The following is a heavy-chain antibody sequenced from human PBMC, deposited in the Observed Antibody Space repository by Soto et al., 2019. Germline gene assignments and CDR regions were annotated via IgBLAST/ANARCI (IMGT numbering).Heavy chain of an antibody. CDR1: GGSISSSSYY. CDR3: ARGYCSGGSCYSAH. CDR2: IYYSGST. J-gene: IGHJ4*02. Sequence: SETLSLTCTVSGGSISSSSYYWDWIRQPPGKGLEWIGSIYYSGSTYYNPSLKSRVTISVDTSKNQFSLKVSSVTAADTAVYYCARGYCSGGSCYSAHWGQGTLVTVSS. V-gene: IGHV4-39*01. D-gene: IGHD2-15*01.